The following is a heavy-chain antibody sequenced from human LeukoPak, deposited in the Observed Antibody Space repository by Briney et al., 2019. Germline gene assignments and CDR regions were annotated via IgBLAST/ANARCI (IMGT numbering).Heavy chain of an antibody. V-gene: IGHV4-34*01. D-gene: IGHD5-18*01. CDR2: INHSGST. J-gene: IGHJ4*02. CDR3: ARGVDTSIRYYFDY. Sequence: SETLSLTCAVYGGSFSGYYWSWIRQPPGKGLEWIGEINHSGSTNYNPSLKSRVTISVDTSKNQFSLKLSSVTAADTAVYYCARGVDTSIRYYFDYWGQGTLVTVSS. CDR1: GGSFSGYY.